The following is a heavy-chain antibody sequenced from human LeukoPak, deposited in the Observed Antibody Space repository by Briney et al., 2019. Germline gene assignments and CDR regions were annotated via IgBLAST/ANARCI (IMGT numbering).Heavy chain of an antibody. CDR2: ISSSGSTM. CDR1: GFSFSDYE. D-gene: IGHD2-8*01. CDR3: SRTKMSPYSYYGMDV. J-gene: IGHJ6*02. Sequence: QAGGSLRLSCTASGFSFSDYEMNWVRQAPGMELEWVAFISSSGSTMYYADSVRGRFTLSRDSAKTSLFLQMNSLRAEDTAVYYCSRTKMSPYSYYGMDVWGRGTTVTVSS. V-gene: IGHV3-48*03.